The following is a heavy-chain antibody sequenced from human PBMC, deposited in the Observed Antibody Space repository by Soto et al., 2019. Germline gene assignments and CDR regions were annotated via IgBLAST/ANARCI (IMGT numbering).Heavy chain of an antibody. CDR2: IIPIFGTA. CDR1: GGTFSSYA. J-gene: IGHJ4*02. D-gene: IGHD2-15*01. CDR3: AGESRYCSGGSCYFLPGIDY. Sequence: QVQLVQSGAEVKKPGSSVKVSCKASGGTFSSYAISWVRQAPGQGLEWMGGIIPIFGTANYAQKFQGRVTITADESKRPAYTELSSLRPEATAVYYCAGESRYCSGGSCYFLPGIDYWGQGTLVTVSS. V-gene: IGHV1-69*12.